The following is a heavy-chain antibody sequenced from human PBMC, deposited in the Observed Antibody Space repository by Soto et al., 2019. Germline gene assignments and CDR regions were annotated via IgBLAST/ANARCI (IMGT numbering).Heavy chain of an antibody. Sequence: SLRLSCAASGFTFSSYAMSWVRQAPGRGLEWVSSISSSSSYIYYADSVKGRFTISRDNAKNSLYLQMNSLRAEDTAVYYCARIEPSGSYFDYWGQGTLVTVSS. J-gene: IGHJ4*02. CDR1: GFTFSSYA. CDR2: ISSSSSYI. V-gene: IGHV3-21*01. CDR3: ARIEPSGSYFDY. D-gene: IGHD1-26*01.